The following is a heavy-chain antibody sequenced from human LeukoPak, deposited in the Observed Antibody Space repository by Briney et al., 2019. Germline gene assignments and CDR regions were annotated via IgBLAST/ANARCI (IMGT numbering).Heavy chain of an antibody. CDR3: TTGESGSYPFDY. CDR1: GFTFSNAW. Sequence: GGSVRLSCAASGFTFSNAWMSWVRQAPGKGLEWVGRIKSKTDGGTTDYAAPVKGRFTISRDDSKNTLYLQMNSLKTEDTAVYYCTTGESGSYPFDYWGQGTLVTVSS. J-gene: IGHJ4*02. D-gene: IGHD1-26*01. CDR2: IKSKTDGGTT. V-gene: IGHV3-15*01.